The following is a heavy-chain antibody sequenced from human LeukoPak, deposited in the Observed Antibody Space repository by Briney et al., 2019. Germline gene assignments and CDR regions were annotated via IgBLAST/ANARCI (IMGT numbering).Heavy chain of an antibody. CDR2: INPNSGGT. Sequence: ASVKVSCKASGYTFTGYYMHWVRQAPGQGLEWMGWINPNSGGTNYAQKFQGRVTMTRDTSISTAYMELSRLRSDDTAAYYCARVLGGSYHRRGDYWGQGTLVTVSS. CDR1: GYTFTGYY. V-gene: IGHV1-2*02. CDR3: ARVLGGSYHRRGDY. J-gene: IGHJ4*02. D-gene: IGHD1-26*01.